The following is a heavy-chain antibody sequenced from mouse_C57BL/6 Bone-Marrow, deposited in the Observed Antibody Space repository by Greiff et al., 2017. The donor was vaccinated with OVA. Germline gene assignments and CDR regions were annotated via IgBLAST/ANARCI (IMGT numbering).Heavy chain of an antibody. CDR3: ARGTTVSFDY. J-gene: IGHJ2*01. V-gene: IGHV1-47*01. Sequence: QVQLQQSGADLVKPGASVKLSCKASGYTFTTYSIEWMKQTPGKSLEWIGNFHPYTDGSTSNDKFTGKATLTVEKSSSTVYLELSRLTSDDSAVYYYARGTTVSFDYWGQGTTLTVSA. D-gene: IGHD1-1*01. CDR1: GYTFTTYS. CDR2: FHPYTDGS.